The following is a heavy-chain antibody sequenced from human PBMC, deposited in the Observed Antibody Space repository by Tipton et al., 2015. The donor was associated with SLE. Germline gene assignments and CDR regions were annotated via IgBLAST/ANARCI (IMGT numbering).Heavy chain of an antibody. CDR2: IYYSGST. J-gene: IGHJ4*02. CDR1: GGSISSYY. CDR3: ARSWGWYFDY. V-gene: IGHV4-39*07. Sequence: TLSLTCTVSGGSISSYYWSWIRQPPGKGLEWIGSIYYSGSTYYNPSLKSRVTISVDTSQNQFSLKLSSVTAADTAVYYCARSWGWYFDYWGQGTLVTVSS. D-gene: IGHD7-27*01.